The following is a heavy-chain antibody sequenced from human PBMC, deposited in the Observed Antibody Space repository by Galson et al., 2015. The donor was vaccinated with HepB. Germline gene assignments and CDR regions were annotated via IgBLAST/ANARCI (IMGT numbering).Heavy chain of an antibody. Sequence: ETLSLTCTVSGGSISSSRYYWGWIRQPPGKGLEWIGSIYYSGSTYYNPSLKSRVTISVDTSKSQFSLKLSSVTAADTAVYYCARDPRGYSYGYFDYWGQGTLVTVSS. CDR2: IYYSGST. V-gene: IGHV4-39*07. CDR1: GGSISSSRYY. J-gene: IGHJ4*02. CDR3: ARDPRGYSYGYFDY. D-gene: IGHD5-18*01.